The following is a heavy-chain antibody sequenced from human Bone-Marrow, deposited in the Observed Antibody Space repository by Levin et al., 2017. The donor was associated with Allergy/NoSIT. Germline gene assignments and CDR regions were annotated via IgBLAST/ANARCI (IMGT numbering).Heavy chain of an antibody. CDR3: AGLVSTGLWDRGWFDP. D-gene: IGHD5/OR15-5a*01. Sequence: SETLSLTCTVSGASITTGGYYWSWVRQRPGEGLEWVSYIDYVGATYYNPSLQSRITMSRDTSRNQVSLTMTSVTAEATATDYCAGLVSTGLWDRGWFDPWGPGVRVLVSS. J-gene: IGHJ5*02. V-gene: IGHV4-31*03. CDR1: GASITTGGYY. CDR2: IDYVGAT.